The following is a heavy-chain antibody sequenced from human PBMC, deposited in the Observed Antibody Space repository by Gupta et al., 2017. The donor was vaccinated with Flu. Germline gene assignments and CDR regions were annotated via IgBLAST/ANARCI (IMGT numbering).Heavy chain of an antibody. CDR3: AMKAAAYYFDY. J-gene: IGHJ4*02. V-gene: IGHV4-39*01. Sequence: QLQLQESGPGLVKPSETLSLTCTVSGGSISSNSFYWGWIRQPPGKGLEWIGSIYYSGSTYYNPSLKSRVIISVETSKNQFSLKLSSVTAADTAVYYCAMKAAAYYFDYWGQGTLVTVSS. CDR1: GGSISSNSFY. D-gene: IGHD6-13*01. CDR2: IYYSGST.